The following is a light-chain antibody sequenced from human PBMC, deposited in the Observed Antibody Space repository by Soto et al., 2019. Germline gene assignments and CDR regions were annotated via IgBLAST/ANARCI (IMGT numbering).Light chain of an antibody. CDR3: QQYKIWPLT. CDR1: QTVNND. CDR2: DAS. Sequence: EIVMTQSPVGLSVSPGERATLSCRASQTVNNDLAWYQQKPGQAPRLLIYDASTRDTGIPARFSGSGSGTEFSLTISSLQSEDFAVYYCQQYKIWPLTFGGGTKVEIK. V-gene: IGKV3-15*01. J-gene: IGKJ4*01.